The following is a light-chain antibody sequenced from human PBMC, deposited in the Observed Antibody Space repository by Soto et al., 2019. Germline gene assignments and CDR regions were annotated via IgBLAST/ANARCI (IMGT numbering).Light chain of an antibody. CDR1: QTVRNNY. V-gene: IGKV3-20*01. CDR2: DAS. J-gene: IGKJ4*01. Sequence: EFVLTQSPGTLSLSPGERATLSCRASQTVRNNYLAWYQQKPGQAPRLLIYDASSRATGIPDRFSGGGSGTDFTLTTSRLDPEAFAVDYCHQFSSYPLTFGGGTKVEIK. CDR3: HQFSSYPLT.